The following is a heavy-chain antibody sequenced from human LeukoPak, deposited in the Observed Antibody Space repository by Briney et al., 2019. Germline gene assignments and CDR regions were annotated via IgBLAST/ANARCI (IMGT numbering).Heavy chain of an antibody. J-gene: IGHJ5*02. CDR2: INHSGST. V-gene: IGHV4-34*01. CDR1: GGSVSGYY. Sequence: SETLSLTCAVYGGSVSGYYCSWIRQPPGKGLEWIGEINHSGSTNYNPSLKSRVTISVDTSKNQFSLKLSSVTAADTAVYYCARARRGFDPWGQGTLVTVSS. CDR3: ARARRGFDP.